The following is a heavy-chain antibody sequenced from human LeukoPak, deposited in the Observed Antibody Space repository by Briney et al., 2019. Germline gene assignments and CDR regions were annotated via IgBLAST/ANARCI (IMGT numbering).Heavy chain of an antibody. D-gene: IGHD1-26*01. CDR1: GYSISTNYY. CDR2: VYHNGET. J-gene: IGHJ6*03. CDR3: VTPRSWELSDMAV. V-gene: IGHV4-38-2*02. Sequence: SETLSLTCTVSGYSISTNYYWAWIRQSPGTGLEWIGSVYHNGETYYNPSLKSRVIISVDTSKNEFSLRLTSVTAADTAVYYCVTPRSWELSDMAVWGKGTTVIFSS.